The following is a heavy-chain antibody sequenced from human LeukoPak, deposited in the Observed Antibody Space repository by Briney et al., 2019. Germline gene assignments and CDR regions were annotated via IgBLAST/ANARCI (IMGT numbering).Heavy chain of an antibody. CDR3: AKWSTAIVLTSYSDL. CDR2: ISAIGNSQ. D-gene: IGHD1-26*01. J-gene: IGHJ4*02. V-gene: IGHV3-23*01. Sequence: GGSLRLSCAASGFTFSNYAMSWVRQAPGKGLEWVSVISAIGNSQYYADSVKGRFTISRDNSKKTVDLQMNSLRVDDTAVYYCAKWSTAIVLTSYSDLWGQGTLVTVSS. CDR1: GFTFSNYA.